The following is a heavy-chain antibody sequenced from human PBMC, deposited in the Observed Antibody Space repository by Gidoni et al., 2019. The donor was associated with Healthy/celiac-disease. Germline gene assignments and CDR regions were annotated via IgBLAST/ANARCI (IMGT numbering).Heavy chain of an antibody. CDR3: ARALGPPFGNWFDP. CDR2: IYYSGST. J-gene: IGHJ5*02. D-gene: IGHD3-16*01. Sequence: QVQLQESGPGLVKPSETLSLTCTVSGGSISSYYWSWIRQPPGKGLEWIGYIYYSGSTNYNPSLKSRVTISVDTSKNQFSLKLSSVTAADTAVYYCARALGPPFGNWFDPWGQGTLVTVSS. V-gene: IGHV4-59*01. CDR1: GGSISSYY.